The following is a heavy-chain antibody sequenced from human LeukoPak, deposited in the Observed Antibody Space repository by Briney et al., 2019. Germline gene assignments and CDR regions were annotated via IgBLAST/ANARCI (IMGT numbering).Heavy chain of an antibody. D-gene: IGHD5-18*01. CDR3: GRGPIELWLHNGIDV. CDR1: GFTFGDHA. CDR2: IRSRAYRGTT. Sequence: GGSLRLSCSTSGFTFGDHAMSWVRQAPGKGLEWVGFIRSRAYRGTTEYAASVRDRFTISRDDSKSIAYLQMNSLKIDDTAVCFCGRGPIELWLHNGIDVWGQGTTVTVSS. J-gene: IGHJ6*02. V-gene: IGHV3-49*04.